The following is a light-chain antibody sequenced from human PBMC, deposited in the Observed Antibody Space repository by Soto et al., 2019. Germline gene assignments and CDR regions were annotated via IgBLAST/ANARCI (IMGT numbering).Light chain of an antibody. CDR1: QSVDSN. J-gene: IGKJ1*01. Sequence: EILMTQSPATLSVSPGERATLSCRASQSVDSNLAWYQQKPGQAPRLLIYGASTRATGISARFSGSGSGTEFTLTISGLQSDDFAVYFCQQYKNWPPWTFGHGTKVEIK. CDR2: GAS. CDR3: QQYKNWPPWT. V-gene: IGKV3-15*01.